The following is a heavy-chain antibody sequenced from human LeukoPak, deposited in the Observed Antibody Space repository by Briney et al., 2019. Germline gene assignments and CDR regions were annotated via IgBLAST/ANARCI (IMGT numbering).Heavy chain of an antibody. CDR2: ISYDGSNK. V-gene: IGHV3-30*04. CDR1: GFTFSSYA. D-gene: IGHD2-21*02. CDR3: ARDTGDSEGGFDY. Sequence: QPGRSLRLSCAASGFTFSSYAMHWVRQAPGKGLEWVAVISYDGSNKYYADSVKGRFTISRDNSKDTLYLQMNSLRAEDTAVYYCARDTGDSEGGFDYWGQGTLVTVSS. J-gene: IGHJ4*02.